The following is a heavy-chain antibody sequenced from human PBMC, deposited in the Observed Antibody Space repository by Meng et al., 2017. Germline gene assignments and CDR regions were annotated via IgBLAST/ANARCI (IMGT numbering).Heavy chain of an antibody. CDR2: IIPIFGTA. CDR3: ARGYCSGGSCLYYYYGMDV. D-gene: IGHD2-15*01. Sequence: SVKVSCKASGGTFSSYAISWVRQAPGQGLEWMGGIIPIFGTANYAQKFQGRVTITTYESTSTAYMELSSLRSEDTAVYYCARGYCSGGSCLYYYYGMDVWGQGTTVTVSS. J-gene: IGHJ6*02. CDR1: GGTFSSYA. V-gene: IGHV1-69*05.